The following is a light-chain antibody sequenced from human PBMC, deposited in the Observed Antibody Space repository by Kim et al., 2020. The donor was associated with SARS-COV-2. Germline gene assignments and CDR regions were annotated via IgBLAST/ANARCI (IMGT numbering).Light chain of an antibody. Sequence: SASVGDSVTITCRASQDIRNGLDWYQQKSGKAPKLLIYAASSLQSWVPSRFSGSGSGTDFALTISSLQPEDFATYYCLQDYNYPYTFGQGTKLEIK. CDR3: LQDYNYPYT. CDR1: QDIRNG. V-gene: IGKV1-6*01. CDR2: AAS. J-gene: IGKJ2*01.